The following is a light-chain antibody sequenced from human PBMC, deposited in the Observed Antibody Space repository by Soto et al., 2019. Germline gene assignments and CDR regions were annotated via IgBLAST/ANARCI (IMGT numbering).Light chain of an antibody. V-gene: IGKV1-12*01. CDR2: SAS. Sequence: DLPMTQSPSSVSASVGDRVTITCRASQGISNCLAWYQQKPGKAPQLLIYSASTIQSGVPSRFSGSGSGTDFTLTISSLQPEDFAPYYCQQCNSFPITFGQGTRLEIK. CDR3: QQCNSFPIT. J-gene: IGKJ5*01. CDR1: QGISNC.